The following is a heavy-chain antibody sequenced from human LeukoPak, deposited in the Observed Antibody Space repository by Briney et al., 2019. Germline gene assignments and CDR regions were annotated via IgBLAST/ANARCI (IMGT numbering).Heavy chain of an antibody. CDR3: ARESESYSYYYYGMDV. CDR1: GFTFSNAW. CDR2: IKQDGSEK. D-gene: IGHD4-4*01. Sequence: GGSLRLSCAASGFTFSNAWMSWVRQAPGKGLEWVANIKQDGSEKYYVDSVKGRFTISRDNAKNSLYLQMNSLRAEDTAVYYCARESESYSYYYYGMDVWGQGTTVTVSS. V-gene: IGHV3-7*01. J-gene: IGHJ6*02.